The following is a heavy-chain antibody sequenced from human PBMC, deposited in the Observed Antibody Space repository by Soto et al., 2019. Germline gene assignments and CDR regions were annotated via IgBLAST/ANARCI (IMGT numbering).Heavy chain of an antibody. CDR3: ARVVVAVPGAQDIFDM. Sequence: GGSLRLSCAASGFTFSSYGMHWVRQAPGKGLEWVAVISYDGSNKYYADSVKGRFTISRDNSKNTLYLQMNSLRAEDTAVYYCARVVVAVPGAQDIFDMWGQGTVVTVSS. D-gene: IGHD2-2*01. V-gene: IGHV3-30*03. J-gene: IGHJ3*02. CDR2: ISYDGSNK. CDR1: GFTFSSYG.